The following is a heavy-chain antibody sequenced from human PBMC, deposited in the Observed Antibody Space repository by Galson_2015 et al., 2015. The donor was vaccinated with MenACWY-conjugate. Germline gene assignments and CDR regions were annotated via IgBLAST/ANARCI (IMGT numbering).Heavy chain of an antibody. J-gene: IGHJ3*02. CDR3: ARDDNPYCGGDCNSDAFDI. CDR2: ISSSGTSQ. Sequence: SLRLSCAASGFTFSMYAMAWVRQAPGKGLEWVSLISSSGTSQHYTDSVEGRFSISRDNSKDSMFLQMNSLRAEDTALYYCARDDNPYCGGDCNSDAFDIWGQGTTVIVSS. V-gene: IGHV3-23*01. CDR1: GFTFSMYA. D-gene: IGHD2-21*02.